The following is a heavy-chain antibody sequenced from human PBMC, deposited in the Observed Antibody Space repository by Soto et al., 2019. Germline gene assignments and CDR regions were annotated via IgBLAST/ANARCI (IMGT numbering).Heavy chain of an antibody. Sequence: SETLSLTCAVYGGSFSGYYWSWIRQPPGKGLEWIGEINHSGSTNYNPSLKSRVTISVDTSKNQFSLKLSSVTAADTAVYYCARVGPTYDFWSGRDFDYWGHGTLVTVSS. V-gene: IGHV4-34*01. CDR1: GGSFSGYY. J-gene: IGHJ4*01. CDR2: INHSGST. CDR3: ARVGPTYDFWSGRDFDY. D-gene: IGHD3-3*01.